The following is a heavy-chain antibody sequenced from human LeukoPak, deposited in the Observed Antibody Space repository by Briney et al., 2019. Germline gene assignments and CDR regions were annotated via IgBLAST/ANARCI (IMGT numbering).Heavy chain of an antibody. CDR3: AKDPSIAAAGTNYYYGMDV. D-gene: IGHD6-13*01. J-gene: IGHJ6*04. Sequence: GRSLRLSCAASGFTFSSYGMHWVRQAPGKGLEWVAVISYDGSNKYYADSVKGRFTISRDNSKNTLYLQMNSLRAEDTAVYYCAKDPSIAAAGTNYYYGMDVWGKGTTVTVSS. V-gene: IGHV3-30*18. CDR1: GFTFSSYG. CDR2: ISYDGSNK.